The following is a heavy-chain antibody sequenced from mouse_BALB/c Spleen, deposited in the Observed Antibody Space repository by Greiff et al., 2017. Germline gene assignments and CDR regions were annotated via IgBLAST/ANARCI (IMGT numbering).Heavy chain of an antibody. D-gene: IGHD2-1*01. Sequence: VKLQQSGAELARPGASVKLSCKASGYTFTSYWMQWVKQRPGQGLEWIGAIYPGDGDTRYTQKFKGKATLTADKSSSTAYMQLSSLASEDSAVYYCASSPIYYGNYGFAYWGQGTLVTVSA. CDR1: GYTFTSYW. V-gene: IGHV1-87*01. CDR3: ASSPIYYGNYGFAY. CDR2: IYPGDGDT. J-gene: IGHJ3*01.